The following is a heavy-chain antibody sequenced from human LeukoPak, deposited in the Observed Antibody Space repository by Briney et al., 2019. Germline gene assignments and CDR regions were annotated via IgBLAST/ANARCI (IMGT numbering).Heavy chain of an antibody. J-gene: IGHJ3*02. V-gene: IGHV3-20*04. D-gene: IGHD1-26*01. CDR2: INWNGGST. Sequence: TGGSLRLSCAASGFTFDDYGMSWVRQAPGKGLEWVSGINWNGGSTGYADSVKGRFTISRDNAKNSMDLQMNSLRAEDTALYYSARSSGSSGLDAFDIWGQGTMVTVSS. CDR1: GFTFDDYG. CDR3: ARSSGSSGLDAFDI.